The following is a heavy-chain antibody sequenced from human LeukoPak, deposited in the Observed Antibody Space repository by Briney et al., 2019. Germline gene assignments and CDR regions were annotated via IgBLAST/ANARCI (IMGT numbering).Heavy chain of an antibody. CDR3: ARALGATSDAFDI. CDR1: GGSISSSSYY. J-gene: IGHJ3*02. V-gene: IGHV4-39*01. Sequence: SETLSLTCTVSGGSISSSSYYWGWIRQPPGKGLEWIGSIYYSGSTYYNPSLKSRVTISVDTSKNQFSLKLSSVTAADTAVYYCARALGATSDAFDIWGQGTMVTVSS. D-gene: IGHD1-26*01. CDR2: IYYSGST.